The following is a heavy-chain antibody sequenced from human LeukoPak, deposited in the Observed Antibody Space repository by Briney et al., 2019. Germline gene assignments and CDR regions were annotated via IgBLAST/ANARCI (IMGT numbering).Heavy chain of an antibody. J-gene: IGHJ4*02. D-gene: IGHD6-13*01. CDR2: INPKSGGT. CDR3: ATYTSSWFS. V-gene: IGHV1-2*06. CDR1: GYTFTGYY. Sequence: ASVKVSCKASGYTFTGYYMHWVRQAPGQGLEWMGRINPKSGGTDYAQKLQGRVTMTRDTSVSTAYMELSRLRSDDTAVYYCATYTSSWFSWGQGTLVTVSS.